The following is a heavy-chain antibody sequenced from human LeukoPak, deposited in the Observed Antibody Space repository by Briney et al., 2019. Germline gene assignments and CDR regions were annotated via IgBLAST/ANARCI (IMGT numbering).Heavy chain of an antibody. D-gene: IGHD4-23*01. V-gene: IGHV4-34*01. J-gene: IGHJ4*02. CDR2: INHSGST. CDR1: GGSFSGHY. CDR3: ARGRGYGGNSLNSYFDY. Sequence: PSETLSLTCAVYGGSFSGHYWSWIREPPGKGLEWVGEINHSGSTNYNPSLKSRVTISVDTSKNQFSLKLSSVTAADTAVYYFARGRGYGGNSLNSYFDYWGQGTLVTVSS.